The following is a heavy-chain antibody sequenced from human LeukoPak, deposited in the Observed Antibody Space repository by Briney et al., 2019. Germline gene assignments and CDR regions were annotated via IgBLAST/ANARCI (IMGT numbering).Heavy chain of an antibody. CDR3: AREIGVGVGVRYFYYGMDV. CDR2: ISGFSSYI. V-gene: IGHV3-21*01. J-gene: IGHJ6*02. Sequence: GGSLRLSCAASEFTFSSYSMNWVRQAPGKGLEWVSSISGFSSYIYYADSVKGRFTISRDNAKNSLYLQMNSLRAEDTAAYYCAREIGVGVGVRYFYYGMDVWGQGTTVTVSS. D-gene: IGHD3-3*01. CDR1: EFTFSSYS.